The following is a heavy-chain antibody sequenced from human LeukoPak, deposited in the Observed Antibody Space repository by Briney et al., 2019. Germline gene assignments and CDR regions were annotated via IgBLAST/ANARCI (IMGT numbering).Heavy chain of an antibody. J-gene: IGHJ5*02. CDR3: ARDFGETALPNWFDP. D-gene: IGHD3-16*01. CDR2: INHSGST. V-gene: IGHV4-34*01. Sequence: SETLSLTCAVYGGSFSGYYWSWIRQPPGKGLEWIGEINHSGSTNYNPSLKSRVTISVDTSKNQFSLELRSVTAADTAVYYCARDFGETALPNWFDPWGQGTLVTVSS. CDR1: GGSFSGYY.